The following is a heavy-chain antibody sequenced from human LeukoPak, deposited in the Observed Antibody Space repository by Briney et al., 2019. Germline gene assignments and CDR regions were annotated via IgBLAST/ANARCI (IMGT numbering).Heavy chain of an antibody. D-gene: IGHD2-2*01. J-gene: IGHJ4*02. CDR3: ARGYCSSTSCYSVDY. CDR2: TNSNGGST. V-gene: IGHV3-20*01. CDR1: GFNFEEYG. Sequence: GGSLRLSCAASGFNFEEYGMRWVRQAPGKGLEWVSGTNSNGGSTGYADSVKGRFTISRDNAKNSLYLQMNSLRAEDTALYHCARGYCSSTSCYSVDYWGQGTLVTVSS.